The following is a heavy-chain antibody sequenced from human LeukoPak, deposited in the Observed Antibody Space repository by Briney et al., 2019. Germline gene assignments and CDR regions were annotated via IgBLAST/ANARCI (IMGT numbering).Heavy chain of an antibody. V-gene: IGHV3-30-3*01. CDR2: ISYDGSNK. CDR1: GFTFSSYA. J-gene: IGHJ4*02. CDR3: ASGSSWNLDY. Sequence: PGGSLRLSCAASGFTFSSYAMHWVRQAPGKGLEWVAVISYDGSNKYYADSVKGRFTISRDNSKNTLYLQMNSLRAEDTAAYYCASGSSWNLDYWGQGTLVTVSS. D-gene: IGHD6-13*01.